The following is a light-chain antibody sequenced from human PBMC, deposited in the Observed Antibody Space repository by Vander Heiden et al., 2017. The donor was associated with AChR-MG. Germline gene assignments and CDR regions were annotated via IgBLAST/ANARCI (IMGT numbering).Light chain of an antibody. J-gene: IGKJ4*01. V-gene: IGKV1-9*01. Sequence: IQLTQSPSSLSASVGDRVTITCRASQGISTYLAWYQRKPGKAPKLLIYGASTLESGVASRFSGSGSGTDFTLTISSLQPEDFATYHCQQFNSYPLTFGAGTKVEIK. CDR2: GAS. CDR1: QGISTY. CDR3: QQFNSYPLT.